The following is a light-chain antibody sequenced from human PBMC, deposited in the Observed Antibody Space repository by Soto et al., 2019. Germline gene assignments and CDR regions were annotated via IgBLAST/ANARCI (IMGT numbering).Light chain of an antibody. CDR3: QHYNHWPQLS. Sequence: EIVMTQSPATLSVSPGETATLSCRASQGISRTLAWYQLKSGQAPRLLFYGASTRATGAPARFSGSGSGTEFTLTISSLQSEDSALYYCQHYNHWPQLSFGGGTKVDIK. V-gene: IGKV3-15*01. CDR2: GAS. CDR1: QGISRT. J-gene: IGKJ4*01.